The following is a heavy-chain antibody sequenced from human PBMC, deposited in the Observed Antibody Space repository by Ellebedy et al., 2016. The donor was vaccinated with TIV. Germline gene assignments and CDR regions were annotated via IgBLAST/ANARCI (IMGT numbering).Heavy chain of an antibody. Sequence: SETLSLTCTVSGGSISSSSYYWSWIRQPTGRGLEWIGSIYYSGSTYYNPSLKSRVTISVDTSKNEFSLQLNSVTPEDTAIYYCARGVAASGFVYWGLGTLVTVSS. J-gene: IGHJ4*02. D-gene: IGHD6-13*01. CDR1: GGSISSSSYY. V-gene: IGHV4-39*01. CDR2: IYYSGST. CDR3: ARGVAASGFVY.